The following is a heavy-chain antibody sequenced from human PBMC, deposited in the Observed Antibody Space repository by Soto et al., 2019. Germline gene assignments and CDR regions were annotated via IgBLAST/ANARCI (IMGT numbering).Heavy chain of an antibody. J-gene: IGHJ4*02. D-gene: IGHD5-18*01. Sequence: ASVKVSCKASGGTFSSYAIGWVRQAPGQGLEWMGGIIPIFGTANYAQKFQGRVTITADESTSTAYMELSSLRSEDTAVYYCARDLSGYSYGQLDYWGQGTLVTVSS. CDR1: GGTFSSYA. CDR3: ARDLSGYSYGQLDY. CDR2: IIPIFGTA. V-gene: IGHV1-69*13.